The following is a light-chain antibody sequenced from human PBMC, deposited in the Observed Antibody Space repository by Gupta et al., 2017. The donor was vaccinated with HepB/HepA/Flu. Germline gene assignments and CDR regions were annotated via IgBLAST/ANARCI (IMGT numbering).Light chain of an antibody. CDR2: GAS. CDR3: QQYNNWPPWT. Sequence: EIVMTQSPATLSVSPGERATLSCRASQSVSSNLAWYQQKPGQAPRLLFYGASTRATGIPARFSGSGSGTEFTLTISSLQFEDFAVYYCQQYNNWPPWTFGQWTKVEIK. V-gene: IGKV3-15*01. CDR1: QSVSSN. J-gene: IGKJ1*01.